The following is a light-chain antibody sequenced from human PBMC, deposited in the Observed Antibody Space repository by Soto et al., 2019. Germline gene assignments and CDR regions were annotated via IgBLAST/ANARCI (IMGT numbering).Light chain of an antibody. CDR3: QQYTNFPLT. V-gene: IGKV1-5*01. Sequence: DIQMTQSPSTLSASVGDRVTITCRASQSISSWLAWYQQKPGKAPKLLIHEASRLESGVPSRFSGSESGTEFTLTISGLHAEESATDYCQQYTNFPLTFGGGTKVEIK. CDR1: QSISSW. CDR2: EAS. J-gene: IGKJ4*01.